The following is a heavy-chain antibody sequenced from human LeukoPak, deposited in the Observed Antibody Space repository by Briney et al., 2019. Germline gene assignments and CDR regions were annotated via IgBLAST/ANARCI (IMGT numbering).Heavy chain of an antibody. Sequence: GGSLRLSCAASGFTFSNYGMIWVRQAPGKGLDWVSIIGGSGFTTYYGDSVKGRFTISRDNSKNTLYLQMNSLRAEDTAVYYCAKDRGYYGSGSYPFDYWGQGTLVTVSS. V-gene: IGHV3-23*01. D-gene: IGHD3-10*01. CDR2: IGGSGFTT. CDR3: AKDRGYYGSGSYPFDY. J-gene: IGHJ4*02. CDR1: GFTFSNYG.